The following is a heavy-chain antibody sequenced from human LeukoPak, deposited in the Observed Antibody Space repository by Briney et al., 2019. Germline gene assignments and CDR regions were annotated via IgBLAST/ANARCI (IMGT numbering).Heavy chain of an antibody. CDR1: GYTFVGYF. V-gene: IGHV1-2*04. CDR3: ERAAGSSWHYGMDV. Sequence: GASVNVSCKASGYTFVGYFMHWVRQAPGQGLEWMGWINPNNGGTNYAQKIQDWVTMTRNTSTSTVYMEVSRLRSDDTAVYYCERAAGSSWHYGMDVWGQGTTVTVSS. J-gene: IGHJ6*02. D-gene: IGHD6-13*01. CDR2: INPNNGGT.